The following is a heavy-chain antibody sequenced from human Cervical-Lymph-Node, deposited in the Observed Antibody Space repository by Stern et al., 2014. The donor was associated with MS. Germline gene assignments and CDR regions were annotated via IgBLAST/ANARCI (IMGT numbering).Heavy chain of an antibody. J-gene: IGHJ6*02. CDR1: GGTFRNFA. Sequence: QVQLVQSGSEVTKPGASVNVTCKASGGTFRNFAVNWVRQAPGQGLEWVGGIIPVFGTPNYAQKFQGRLTIISDESTNTVYMELSSLTTDDTATYFCASAHPATRRGYKGMNVWGQGTTIAVSS. V-gene: IGHV1-69*01. CDR3: ASAHPATRRGYKGMNV. D-gene: IGHD2-2*01. CDR2: IIPVFGTP.